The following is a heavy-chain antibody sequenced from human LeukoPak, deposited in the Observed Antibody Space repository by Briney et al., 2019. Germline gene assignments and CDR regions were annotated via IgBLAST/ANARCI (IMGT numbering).Heavy chain of an antibody. CDR2: INPSGGST. D-gene: IGHD3-22*01. Sequence: GASVKVSCKASGYTFTGYYMHWVRQAPGQGLEWMGIINPSGGSTSYAQKFQGRVTMTRDTSTSTVYMELSSLRSEDTAVYYCARDLGYYDSSGYPYWYFDLWGRGTLVTVSS. V-gene: IGHV1-46*01. J-gene: IGHJ2*01. CDR1: GYTFTGYY. CDR3: ARDLGYYDSSGYPYWYFDL.